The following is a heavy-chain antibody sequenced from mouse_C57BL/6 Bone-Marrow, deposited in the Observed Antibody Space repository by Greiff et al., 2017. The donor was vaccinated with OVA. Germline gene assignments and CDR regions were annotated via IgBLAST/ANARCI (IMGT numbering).Heavy chain of an antibody. CDR1: GYTFTSHW. V-gene: IGHV1-56*01. J-gene: IGHJ1*03. Sequence: QVQLKESGPELVRPGASVKISCKAPGYTFTSHWMQWVRQRPGQGLGWIGEIFPGSGSTYYNEKFKGKATLTVDTSSSTAYMQLSSLTSEDAAVYVCAAGGGSRGDWYFDVWGTGTTVTVSS. CDR3: AAGGGSRGDWYFDV. D-gene: IGHD1-1*01. CDR2: IFPGSGST.